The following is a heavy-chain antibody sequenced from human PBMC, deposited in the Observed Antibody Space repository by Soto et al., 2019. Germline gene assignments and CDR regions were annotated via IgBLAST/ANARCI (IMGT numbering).Heavy chain of an antibody. D-gene: IGHD1-7*01. CDR3: ARDRGRAGTTAKTNYYYYYGMDV. J-gene: IGHJ6*02. V-gene: IGHV1-69*13. Sequence: SVKVSCKASGGTFSSYAISWVRQAPGQGLEWMGGIIPIFGTANYAQKFQGRVTITADESTSTAYMELSSLRSEGTAVYYCARDRGRAGTTAKTNYYYYYGMDVWGQGTTVTVSS. CDR2: IIPIFGTA. CDR1: GGTFSSYA.